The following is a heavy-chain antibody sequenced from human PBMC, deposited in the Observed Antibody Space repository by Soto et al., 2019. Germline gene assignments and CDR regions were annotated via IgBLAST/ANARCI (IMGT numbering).Heavy chain of an antibody. Sequence: XESLRLSCVASGFTFENYAMSWVRQAPGKGLEWVSAISGSGGTTYYSDSVKGRFTISRDNSKNTVYLQMNDLRVEDAAEYFCAKDSWAIFGVPAGEYYAMDVWGQGTTVTVSS. V-gene: IGHV3-23*01. J-gene: IGHJ6*02. CDR3: AKDSWAIFGVPAGEYYAMDV. CDR1: GFTFENYA. D-gene: IGHD3-3*01. CDR2: ISGSGGTT.